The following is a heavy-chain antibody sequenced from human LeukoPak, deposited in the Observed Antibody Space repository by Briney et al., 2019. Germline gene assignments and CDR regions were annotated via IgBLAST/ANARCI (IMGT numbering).Heavy chain of an antibody. Sequence: SETLSLTCAVYGGSFSGYYWSWIRQPPGKGLEWIGEINHSGSTNYNPSLKSRVTISVDTSKNQFSLKLSSVTAADTAVYYCARGKVATIRKNWFDPWGREPWSPSPQ. J-gene: IGHJ5*02. D-gene: IGHD5-12*01. CDR1: GGSFSGYY. V-gene: IGHV4-34*01. CDR2: INHSGST. CDR3: ARGKVATIRKNWFDP.